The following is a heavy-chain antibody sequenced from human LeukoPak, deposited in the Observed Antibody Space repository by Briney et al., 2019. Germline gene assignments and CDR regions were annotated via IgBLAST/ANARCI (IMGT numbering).Heavy chain of an antibody. CDR1: GGSISSGGYY. J-gene: IGHJ4*02. D-gene: IGHD3-22*01. CDR2: IYYSGST. V-gene: IGHV4-31*03. Sequence: SETLSLTCTVSGGSISSGGYYWSWIRQHPGKGLEWIGYIYYSGSTYYNPSLKSRVTISVDTSKNQFSLELSSVTAADTAVYYCARGLTQYDSSGYSYYFDYWGQGTLVTVSS. CDR3: ARGLTQYDSSGYSYYFDY.